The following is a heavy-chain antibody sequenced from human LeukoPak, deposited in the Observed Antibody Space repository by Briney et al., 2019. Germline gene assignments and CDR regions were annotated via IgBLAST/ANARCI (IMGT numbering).Heavy chain of an antibody. D-gene: IGHD3-22*01. CDR1: GGSISSGGYY. J-gene: IGHJ5*02. CDR2: IYYSGST. CDR3: ARDVYDSSGPRWGFDP. V-gene: IGHV4-31*03. Sequence: SETLSLTCTVSGGSISSGGYYWSWIRQHPGKGLEWIGYIYYSGSTYYNPSLKSRVTISVDTSKNQFSLKLSSVTAADTAVYYCARDVYDSSGPRWGFDPWGQGTLVTVSS.